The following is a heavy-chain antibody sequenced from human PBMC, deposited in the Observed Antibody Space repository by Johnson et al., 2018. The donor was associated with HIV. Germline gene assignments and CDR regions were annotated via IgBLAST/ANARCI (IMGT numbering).Heavy chain of an antibody. CDR3: ARVITEGGTRLAFDI. D-gene: IGHD6-13*01. V-gene: IGHV3-33*01. CDR1: GFTFSSYG. CDR2: IWYDGSNK. J-gene: IGHJ3*02. Sequence: QVQLVESGGGVVQPGRSLRLSCAASGFTFSSYGMHWVRQAPGKGLEWVAVIWYDGSNKYYAESVKGRFTVSRDNSKNTLYMQMNSPRTEDTAVYYCARVITEGGTRLAFDIWGQGTIVTVSS.